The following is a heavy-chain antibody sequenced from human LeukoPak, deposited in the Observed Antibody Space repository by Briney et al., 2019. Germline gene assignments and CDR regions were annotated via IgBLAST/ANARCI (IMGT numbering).Heavy chain of an antibody. Sequence: GGSLRLSCAASRFTFSSYSMNWVRQAPGKGLGWVSSISSSSSYMYYADSVKGRFTISRDNSKNTLYLQMNSLRAEDTAVYYCAKVRWGYYYDSSGYGGYFDYWGQGTLVTVSS. J-gene: IGHJ4*02. CDR2: ISSSSSYM. CDR1: RFTFSSYS. V-gene: IGHV3-21*01. CDR3: AKVRWGYYYDSSGYGGYFDY. D-gene: IGHD3-22*01.